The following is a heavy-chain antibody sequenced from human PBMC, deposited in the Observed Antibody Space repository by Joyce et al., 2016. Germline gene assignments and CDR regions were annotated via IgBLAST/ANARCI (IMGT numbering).Heavy chain of an antibody. J-gene: IGHJ2*01. CDR3: AKTPIAGLLWYFDL. CDR1: GFIFDDYA. D-gene: IGHD3-10*01. Sequence: EVQLVESGGGLVQPGRSLRLSCEASGFIFDDYAMHWVRQAPGKGLEWGSGITWNSGSIAYADSVKGRFTISRDNAKNSLYLQMNSLRVEDTAFYYCAKTPIAGLLWYFDLWGRGTLVTVSS. V-gene: IGHV3-9*01. CDR2: ITWNSGSI.